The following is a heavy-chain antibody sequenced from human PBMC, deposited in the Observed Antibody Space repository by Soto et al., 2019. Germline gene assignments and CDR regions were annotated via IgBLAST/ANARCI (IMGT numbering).Heavy chain of an antibody. CDR3: ASLICDGGSCFDFEH. CDR2: IYYGGSA. J-gene: IGHJ4*01. CDR1: GDSISNFAYY. D-gene: IGHD2-15*01. V-gene: IGHV4-31*03. Sequence: TLPCTFTVSGDSISNFAYYWNWIRQQPVKVLEWIGYIYYGGSAYYNPSLRSRVFISMDMSKNQFSLGVTSVSAADTATYYCASLICDGGSCFDFEHWGDGILVTVSS.